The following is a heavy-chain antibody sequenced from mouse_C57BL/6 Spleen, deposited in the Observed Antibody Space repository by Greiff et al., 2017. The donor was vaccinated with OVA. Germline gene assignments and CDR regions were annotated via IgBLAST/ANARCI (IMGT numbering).Heavy chain of an antibody. CDR1: GYAFTNYL. J-gene: IGHJ2*01. CDR3: ARGDDGYYGY. V-gene: IGHV1-54*01. CDR2: INPGSGGT. Sequence: QVQLQQSGAELVRPGTSVKVSCKASGYAFTNYLIEWVKQRPGQGLEWIGVINPGSGGTNYNEKFKGKATLTADKSSSTAYMQLSSLTSEDSAVYFCARGDDGYYGYWGQSTTLTVSS. D-gene: IGHD2-3*01.